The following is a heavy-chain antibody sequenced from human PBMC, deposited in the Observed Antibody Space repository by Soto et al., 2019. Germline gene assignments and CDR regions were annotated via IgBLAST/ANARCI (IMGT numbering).Heavy chain of an antibody. CDR3: ARDRPRIAVAGADAFDI. D-gene: IGHD6-19*01. CDR1: GGTFSSYA. V-gene: IGHV1-69*01. CDR2: IIPIFGTA. J-gene: IGHJ3*02. Sequence: QVQLVQSGAEVKKPGSSVKVSCKASGGTFSSYAISWVRQAPGQGLEWMGGIIPIFGTANYAQKFQGRVTIPADESTSTAYMELSSLRSEDTAVYYCARDRPRIAVAGADAFDIWGQGTMVTVSS.